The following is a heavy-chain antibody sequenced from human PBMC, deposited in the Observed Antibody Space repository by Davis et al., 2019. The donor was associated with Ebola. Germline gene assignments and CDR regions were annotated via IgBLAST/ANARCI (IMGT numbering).Heavy chain of an antibody. J-gene: IGHJ4*02. D-gene: IGHD2-8*01. CDR2: INSDGRTT. V-gene: IGHV3-74*01. Sequence: HTGGSLRLSCAASEFTFSSYWMHWVRQAPGKGLVWVSRINSDGRTTAYADSVKGRFTISRDNAKNSLYLQMNSLRDEDTAVYYCARVRTQRLMGIDCWGQGTLVTVSS. CDR1: EFTFSSYW. CDR3: ARVRTQRLMGIDC.